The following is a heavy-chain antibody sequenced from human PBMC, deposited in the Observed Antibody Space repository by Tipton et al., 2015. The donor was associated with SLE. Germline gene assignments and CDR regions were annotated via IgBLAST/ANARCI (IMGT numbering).Heavy chain of an antibody. CDR2: ISNTGTV. V-gene: IGHV3-48*03. CDR3: ARDLRSWNYYDLHVFDI. D-gene: IGHD1-7*01. J-gene: IGHJ3*02. CDR1: GFTFSGYE. Sequence: GSLRLSYAASGFTFSGYEMNWVRQAPGKGLEWVSYISNTGTVHYADSVKGRFTISRDSAKNSLYLEMNNLRADDTAVYYCARDLRSWNYYDLHVFDIWGQGTVVTVSS.